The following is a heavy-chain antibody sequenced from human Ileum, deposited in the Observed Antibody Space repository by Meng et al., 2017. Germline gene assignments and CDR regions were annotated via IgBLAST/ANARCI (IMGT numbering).Heavy chain of an antibody. J-gene: IGHJ4*02. V-gene: IGHV4-34*01. CDR3: VRTRRGSSGWYMGY. D-gene: IGHD6-19*01. CDR1: GGSFSGYY. CDR2: INHSGST. Sequence: QGQSRQWGAGLLKPSQTPSLACAVYGGSFSGYYWSWIRQPPGKGLEWIGEINHSGSTNYNPSLKSRVTISVDTSKNQFSLKLSSVTAADTAVYYCVRTRRGSSGWYMGYWGQGTLVTVSS.